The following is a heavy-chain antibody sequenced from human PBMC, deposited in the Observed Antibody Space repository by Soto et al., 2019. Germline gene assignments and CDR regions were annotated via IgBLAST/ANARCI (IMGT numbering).Heavy chain of an antibody. D-gene: IGHD2-15*01. J-gene: IGHJ4*01. Sequence: GGFLRLSCAASGFTVSSKYMTWVRQAPGKGLDWVSILWSAGLTYYADSVKGRFTISRDNFKNTVYLQMNGLGVEDSGVYFCARELPPDLWGQGTLVTVSS. CDR1: GFTVSSKY. CDR3: ARELPPDL. V-gene: IGHV3-53*01. CDR2: LWSAGLT.